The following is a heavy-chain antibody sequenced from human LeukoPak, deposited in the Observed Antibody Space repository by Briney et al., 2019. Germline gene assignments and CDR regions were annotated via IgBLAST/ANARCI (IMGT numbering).Heavy chain of an antibody. CDR1: GFTFSNYV. Sequence: GGSLRLSCAASGFTFSNYVMSWVRQAPGKGLEWVSLIGGSGNNIYYADSVKGRFTISRDNSKNTLYLQMNSLRAEDTAVYYCARVVTPHDAFDIWGQGTMVTVSS. CDR2: IGGSGNNI. J-gene: IGHJ3*02. D-gene: IGHD5-18*01. V-gene: IGHV3-23*01. CDR3: ARVVTPHDAFDI.